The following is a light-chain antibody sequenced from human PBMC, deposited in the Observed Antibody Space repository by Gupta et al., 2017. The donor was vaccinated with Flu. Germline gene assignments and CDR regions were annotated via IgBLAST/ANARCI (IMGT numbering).Light chain of an antibody. CDR1: QSVSTY. J-gene: IGKJ4*01. CDR2: DAS. Sequence: EIVLTQSPATLSLSPGERATLSCRASQSVSTYLAWYQQKPGQAPRLLIYDASNRATDIPARISGSGSGRDFNLTISSLEPEDFAIYYCQYRSNRPPLTFGGGTKVEIK. CDR3: QYRSNRPPLT. V-gene: IGKV3-11*02.